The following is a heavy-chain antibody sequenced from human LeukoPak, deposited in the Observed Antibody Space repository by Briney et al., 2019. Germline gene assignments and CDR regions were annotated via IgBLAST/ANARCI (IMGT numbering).Heavy chain of an antibody. D-gene: IGHD5-12*01. CDR2: IIPIFGTA. V-gene: IGHV1-69*05. J-gene: IGHJ4*02. CDR3: AREHSGYDSPLDC. CDR1: GGTFSSYA. Sequence: SVKVSCKASGGTFSSYAISWVRQAPGQGLEWMGGIIPIFGTANYAQKFQGRVTITTDESTSTAYMELSSLRSEDTAVYYCAREHSGYDSPLDCWGQGTLVTVSS.